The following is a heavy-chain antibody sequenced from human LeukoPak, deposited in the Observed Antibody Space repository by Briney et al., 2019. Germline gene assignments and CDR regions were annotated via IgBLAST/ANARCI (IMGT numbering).Heavy chain of an antibody. CDR3: ATDIVVVPAATAVDY. D-gene: IGHD2-2*01. J-gene: IGHJ4*02. V-gene: IGHV3-30-3*01. Sequence: GGSLRLSCAASGLTFSSYAMHWVRQAPGKGLEWVAVISYDGSNKYYADSVKGRFTISRDNAKNSLYLQMNSLRAEDTAVYYCATDIVVVPAATAVDYWGQGTLVTVSS. CDR2: ISYDGSNK. CDR1: GLTFSSYA.